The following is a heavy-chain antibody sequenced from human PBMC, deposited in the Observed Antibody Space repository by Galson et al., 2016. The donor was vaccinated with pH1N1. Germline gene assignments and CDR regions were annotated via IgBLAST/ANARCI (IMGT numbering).Heavy chain of an antibody. V-gene: IGHV4-4*07. CDR2: LYKTGST. CDR3: ARENIVLGEGWSYGLDV. CDR1: GVFISSHY. D-gene: IGHD2/OR15-2a*01. Sequence: SETLSLTCSVSGVFISSHYWSWVRQPAGKGLEWIGRLYKTGSTKYNPSLKSRVSMSGDTSKSQFSLKLNSVTAADTAVYYCARENIVLGEGWSYGLDVWGQGTTVTVSS. J-gene: IGHJ6*02.